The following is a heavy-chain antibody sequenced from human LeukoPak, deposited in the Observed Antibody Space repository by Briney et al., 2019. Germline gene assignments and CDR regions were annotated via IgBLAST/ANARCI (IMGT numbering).Heavy chain of an antibody. V-gene: IGHV1-18*01. D-gene: IGHD3-10*01. CDR2: ISAYNGNT. Sequence: ASVKVSCKASGYTFTSYGISWVRQAPGQGLEWMGWISAYNGNTNYAQKLQGRVTMTTDTSTSTAYMELRSLRSDDTAVYYCAKNARILWFGELLYDYWGQGTLVTVSS. CDR1: GYTFTSYG. J-gene: IGHJ4*02. CDR3: AKNARILWFGELLYDY.